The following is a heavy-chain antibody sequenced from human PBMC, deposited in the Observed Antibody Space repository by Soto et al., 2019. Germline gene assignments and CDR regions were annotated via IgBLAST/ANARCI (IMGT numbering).Heavy chain of an antibody. D-gene: IGHD3-10*01. CDR3: ARQSRQRVLYGMGV. V-gene: IGHV4-39*01. CDR1: GGSISSSSYY. CDR2: IYYSGST. Sequence: QLQLQESGPGLVKPSETLSLTCTVSGGSISSSSYYWGWIRQPPGKGLEWIGSIYYSGSTYYNPALNSRVTISVDTSKNQFSRELSSVTAADTAVYYCARQSRQRVLYGMGVWGQGTTVTVSS. J-gene: IGHJ6*02.